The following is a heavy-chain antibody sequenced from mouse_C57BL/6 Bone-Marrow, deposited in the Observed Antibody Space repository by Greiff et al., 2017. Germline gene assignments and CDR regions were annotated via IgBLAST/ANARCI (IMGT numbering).Heavy chain of an antibody. V-gene: IGHV1-7*01. CDR1: GYTFTSYW. J-gene: IGHJ3*01. Sequence: QVQLQQSGAELAKPGASVKLSCKASGYTFTSYWMHWVKQRPGQGLEWIGYINPSRGYTKYNQKLKGKATLTADKSSSTAYRQLSSLTYEDSAVYYCARIRGSPAWFAYWGQGTLVTVSA. D-gene: IGHD1-1*02. CDR2: INPSRGYT. CDR3: ARIRGSPAWFAY.